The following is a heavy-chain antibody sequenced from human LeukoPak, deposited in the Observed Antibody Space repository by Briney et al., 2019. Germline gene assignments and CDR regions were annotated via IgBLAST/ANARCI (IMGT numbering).Heavy chain of an antibody. CDR3: ARHVKSGSYSTTDFDC. CDR2: IYPGDSDT. D-gene: IGHD1-26*01. J-gene: IGHJ4*02. Sequence: GESLKISCKGSGYSFTSYWIGWVRQMPRKGLEWMGIIYPGDSDTRYGPSFQGQVTISADKSISTAYLQWSSLKASDTAMYYCARHVKSGSYSTTDFDCWGQGTLVTVSS. CDR1: GYSFTSYW. V-gene: IGHV5-51*01.